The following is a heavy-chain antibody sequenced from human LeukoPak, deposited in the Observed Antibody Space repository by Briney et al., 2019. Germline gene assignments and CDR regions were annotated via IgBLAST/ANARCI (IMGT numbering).Heavy chain of an antibody. Sequence: GGSLRLSCAASGFTFSSYSMNWVRQAPGKGLEWVSAMSSSDDGRYYAASVRGRFTISRDTSRSTLYLQMNSLRAEDAAVYYCAKAPVTSCRGAFCYPFDYWGQGTLVTVSS. CDR3: AKAPVTSCRGAFCYPFDY. CDR2: MSSSDDGR. CDR1: GFTFSSYS. J-gene: IGHJ4*02. V-gene: IGHV3-23*01. D-gene: IGHD2-15*01.